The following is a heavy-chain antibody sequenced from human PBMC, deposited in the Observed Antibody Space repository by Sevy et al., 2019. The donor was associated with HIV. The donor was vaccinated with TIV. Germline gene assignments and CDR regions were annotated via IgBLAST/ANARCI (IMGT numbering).Heavy chain of an antibody. CDR1: GFTFSSYA. V-gene: IGHV3-23*01. J-gene: IGHJ6*02. CDR3: AKDELGQQLVPKYYYYGIDV. Sequence: GGSLRLSCAASGFTFSSYAMSWVRQAPGKGLEWVSAISGSGGSTYYADSVKGRFTISRDNSKNTLYLQMNSLRAEDTAVYYCAKDELGQQLVPKYYYYGIDVWGQGTTVTVSS. CDR2: ISGSGGST. D-gene: IGHD6-13*01.